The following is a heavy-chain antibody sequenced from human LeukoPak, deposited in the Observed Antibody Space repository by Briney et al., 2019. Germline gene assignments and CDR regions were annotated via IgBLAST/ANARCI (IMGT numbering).Heavy chain of an antibody. V-gene: IGHV4-34*01. D-gene: IGHD6-13*01. CDR2: INHSGST. CDR3: ARTGRQLVIGY. Sequence: ETSETLSLTCAVYGGSFSGYYWSWIRQPPGKGLEWIGEINHSGSTNYNPSLKSRVTISVDTSKNQFSLKLSSVTAADTAVYYCARTGRQLVIGYWGQGTLVTVSS. CDR1: GGSFSGYY. J-gene: IGHJ4*02.